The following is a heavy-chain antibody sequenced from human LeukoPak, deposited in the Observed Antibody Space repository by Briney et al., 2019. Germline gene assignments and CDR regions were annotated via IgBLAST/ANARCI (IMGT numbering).Heavy chain of an antibody. CDR3: AREGGFCTNSVCYSYWYFDL. CDR2: ISYDGSNK. J-gene: IGHJ2*01. V-gene: IGHV3-30-3*01. Sequence: GRSLRLSCAASGFTFSSYAMHWVRQAPGKGLEWVAFISYDGSNKFYADSVKGRFTISRDNSKNTLYLQMNSLRAEDTAVYYCAREGGFCTNSVCYSYWYFDLWGRGTLVTASS. D-gene: IGHD2-8*01. CDR1: GFTFSSYA.